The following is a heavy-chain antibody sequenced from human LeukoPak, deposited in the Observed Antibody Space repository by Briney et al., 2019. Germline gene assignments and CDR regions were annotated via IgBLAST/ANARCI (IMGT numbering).Heavy chain of an antibody. CDR1: GFIFSGSS. J-gene: IGHJ4*02. Sequence: PGGSLRLSCAASGFIFSGSSMHWVRQAPGKGLEWVSFIRFDATNKYYADSVKGRFTISRDNSNNTLYLQLNNVRTEDTATYFCAKEQYPGYFDYWAREPWSPSPQ. V-gene: IGHV3-30*02. CDR3: AKEQYPGYFDY. D-gene: IGHD1-14*01. CDR2: IRFDATNK.